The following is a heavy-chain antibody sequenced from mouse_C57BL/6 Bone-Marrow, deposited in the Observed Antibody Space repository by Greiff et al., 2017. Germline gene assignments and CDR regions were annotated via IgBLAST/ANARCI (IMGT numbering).Heavy chain of an antibody. CDR3: ARYPTYYYGSSPDWFAY. CDR1: GFTFSDYG. D-gene: IGHD1-1*01. CDR2: ISSGSSTI. J-gene: IGHJ3*01. V-gene: IGHV5-17*01. Sequence: EVQRVESGGGLVKPGGSLKLSCAASGFTFSDYGMHWVRQAPEKGLEWVAYISSGSSTIYYADTVKGRFPISRDNAKNTLFLQMTSLRSEDTAMYYCARYPTYYYGSSPDWFAYWGQGTLVTVSA.